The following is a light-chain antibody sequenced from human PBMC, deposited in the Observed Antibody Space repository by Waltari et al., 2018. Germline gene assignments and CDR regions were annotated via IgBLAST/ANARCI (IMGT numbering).Light chain of an antibody. V-gene: IGLV4-69*01. CDR3: QTWGTDSRV. J-gene: IGLJ3*02. CDR1: GGPGGNA. CDR2: LNSDGSH. Sequence: QLVLTQSPSASASLGASVKLPCTLSGGPGGNAIAWHPQQPEKGPRYLMKLNSDGSHHKGDGIPDRFSGSSSGAERYLSISSVQSEDEADYYCQTWGTDSRVFGGGTKLTVL.